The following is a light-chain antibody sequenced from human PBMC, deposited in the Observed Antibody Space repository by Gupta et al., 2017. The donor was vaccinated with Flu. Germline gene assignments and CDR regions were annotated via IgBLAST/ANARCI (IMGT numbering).Light chain of an antibody. J-gene: IGKJ3*01. CDR1: QDISNN. Sequence: DIQMTQSPSSLSASVGDRVSITCQASQDISNNLSWYQQKPGKAPKLLISHASNLETGVPSRFSGSGSATDFTFTISSLQPEDFATHYCQHYDDLPPSFGPGTKVDFK. CDR3: QHYDDLPPS. CDR2: HAS. V-gene: IGKV1-33*01.